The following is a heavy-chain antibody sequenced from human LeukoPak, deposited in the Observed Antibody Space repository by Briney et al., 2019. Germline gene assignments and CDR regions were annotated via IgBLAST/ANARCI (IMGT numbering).Heavy chain of an antibody. J-gene: IGHJ4*02. CDR3: ATLVGHYDYVWGSYRYKLWY. CDR2: INPSGGST. V-gene: IGHV1-46*01. Sequence: ASVKVSCKASGYTFTSYYMHWVRQAPGQGLEWMGIINPSGGSTSYAQKFQGRVTMTRDTSTSTVYMELSSLRSEDTAVYYCATLVGHYDYVWGSYRYKLWYWGQGTLVTVSS. CDR1: GYTFTSYY. D-gene: IGHD3-16*02.